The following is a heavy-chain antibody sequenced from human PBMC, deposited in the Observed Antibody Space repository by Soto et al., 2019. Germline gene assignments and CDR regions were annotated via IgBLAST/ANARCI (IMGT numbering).Heavy chain of an antibody. CDR1: GFTFSNAW. V-gene: IGHV3-15*07. Sequence: GGSLRLSCAASGFTFSNAWMNWVRQAPGKGLEWVGRIKSKTDGGTTDYAAPVKGRFTISSDDSKNTLYLQMNSLKTEDTAVYYCTTGLWYSSGWFDYWGQGTLVTVSS. J-gene: IGHJ4*02. D-gene: IGHD6-19*01. CDR2: IKSKTDGGTT. CDR3: TTGLWYSSGWFDY.